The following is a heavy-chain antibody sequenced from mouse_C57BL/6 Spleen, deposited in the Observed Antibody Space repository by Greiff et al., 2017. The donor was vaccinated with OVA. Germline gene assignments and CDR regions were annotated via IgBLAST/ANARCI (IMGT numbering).Heavy chain of an antibody. CDR3: TVTGTRGYYFDY. J-gene: IGHJ2*01. V-gene: IGHV14-4*01. D-gene: IGHD4-1*01. CDR2: IDPENGDT. Sequence: EVQLQQSGAELVRPGASVKLSCTASGFNIKDDYMHWVKQRPEQGLEWIGWIDPENGDTEYASKFQGKATITADTSSNTAYLQLSSLTSEDTAVYYCTVTGTRGYYFDYWGQGTTLTVSS. CDR1: GFNIKDDY.